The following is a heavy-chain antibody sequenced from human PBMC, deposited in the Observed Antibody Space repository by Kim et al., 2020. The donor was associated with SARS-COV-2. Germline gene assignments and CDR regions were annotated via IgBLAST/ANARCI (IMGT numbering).Heavy chain of an antibody. D-gene: IGHD3-10*01. CDR1: GYSFTSYW. CDR2: IDPSDSYT. CDR3: ANIVGSGPLGMDV. V-gene: IGHV5-10-1*01. J-gene: IGHJ6*02. Sequence: GESLKISCKGSGYSFTSYWISWVLQMPGKGLEWMGRIDPSDSYTNYSPSFQGHVTISADKSISTAYLQGSSLKASDTAMYYCANIVGSGPLGMDVWGPGTTVTVSS.